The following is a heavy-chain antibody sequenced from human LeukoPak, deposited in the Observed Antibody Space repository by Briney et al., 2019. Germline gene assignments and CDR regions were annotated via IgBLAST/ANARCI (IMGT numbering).Heavy chain of an antibody. CDR2: IIPIFGTA. Sequence: SVKVSCRASGGTFSSYAISWVRQAPGRGLEWMGGIIPIFGTANYAQKFQGRVTITADESTSTAYMELSSLRSEDTAVYYCARDFRNDYYDSSGYSGWGQGTLVTVSS. V-gene: IGHV1-69*13. CDR1: GGTFSSYA. D-gene: IGHD3-22*01. CDR3: ARDFRNDYYDSSGYSG. J-gene: IGHJ4*02.